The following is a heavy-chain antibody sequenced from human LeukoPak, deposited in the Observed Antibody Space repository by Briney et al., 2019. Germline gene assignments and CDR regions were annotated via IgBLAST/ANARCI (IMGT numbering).Heavy chain of an antibody. J-gene: IGHJ4*02. CDR2: IYYSGST. CDR1: GGSISSYY. D-gene: IGHD6-13*01. V-gene: IGHV4-59*01. CDR3: ARNGVEQQLVYFDY. Sequence: PSETLSLTCTVSGGSISSYYWSWIRQPPGKGLEWIGHIYYSGSTNYNPSLKSRVTISVDTSKNQFSLKLSSVTAADTAVYYCARNGVEQQLVYFDYWGQGTLVTVSS.